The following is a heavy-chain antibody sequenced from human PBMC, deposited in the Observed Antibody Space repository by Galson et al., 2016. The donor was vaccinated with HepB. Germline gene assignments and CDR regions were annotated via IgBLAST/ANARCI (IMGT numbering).Heavy chain of an antibody. CDR3: GHQEGVRDFDY. CDR2: IYWDDDK. V-gene: IGHV2-5*02. D-gene: IGHD2-8*01. Sequence: PALVKPTQTLTLTCTLSGLSLNTRGAAVGWIRQPPGKSLEWLALIYWDDDKRYTPSLESRLTIIEDISKNQVVLTLTDMDPVDTATYYCGHQEGVRDFDYWGQGTLVTVSS. J-gene: IGHJ4*02. CDR1: GLSLNTRGAA.